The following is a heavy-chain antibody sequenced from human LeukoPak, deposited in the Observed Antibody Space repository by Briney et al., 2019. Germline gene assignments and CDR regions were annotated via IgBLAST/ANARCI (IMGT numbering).Heavy chain of an antibody. Sequence: SETLSLTCTVSGGSISSSSYYWGWIRQPPGKGLEWIGCIYYSGSTYYNPSLKSRVTISVDTSKDQFSLNLSSVTAADTAIYYCARRGYGYWFDPWGQGTLVTVSS. D-gene: IGHD5-18*01. CDR2: IYYSGST. V-gene: IGHV4-39*01. J-gene: IGHJ5*02. CDR3: ARRGYGYWFDP. CDR1: GGSISSSSYY.